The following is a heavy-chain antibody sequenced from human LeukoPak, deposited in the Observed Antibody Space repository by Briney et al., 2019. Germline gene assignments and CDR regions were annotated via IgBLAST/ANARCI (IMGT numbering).Heavy chain of an antibody. D-gene: IGHD3-22*01. CDR1: GFIFNDYG. J-gene: IGHJ5*02. Sequence: PGGSLRLSCAAGGFIFNDYGLIWVREAPGEVLEWVSAISNDGGGTTYADFVNGRFTISRDNSKNTLFLQMNSLRAEDTALYYCAKGSSGYFADLWGQGTLVTVSS. CDR2: ISNDGGGT. V-gene: IGHV3-23*01. CDR3: AKGSSGYFADL.